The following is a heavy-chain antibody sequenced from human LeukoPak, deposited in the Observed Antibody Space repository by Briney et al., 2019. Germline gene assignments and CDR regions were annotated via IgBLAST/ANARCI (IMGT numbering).Heavy chain of an antibody. CDR2: ISSSSSYT. Sequence: GGSLRLSCAASGFTFSDYYMSWIRQAPGKGREWVSYISSSSSYTNYADSVKSRSTISRDNAKNSLYLQMNSLRAEDTAVYYCAREGILNGYDVWGQASLVTVCS. V-gene: IGHV3-11*06. CDR3: AREGILNGYDV. J-gene: IGHJ6*01. D-gene: IGHD3-9*01. CDR1: GFTFSDYY.